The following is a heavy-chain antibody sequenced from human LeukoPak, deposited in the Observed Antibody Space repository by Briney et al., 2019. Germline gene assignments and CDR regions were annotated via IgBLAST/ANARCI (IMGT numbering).Heavy chain of an antibody. D-gene: IGHD3-22*01. CDR2: IYYSGST. CDR3: ARVRFNYYDSSGYLDY. J-gene: IGHJ4*02. CDR1: GGSISSGGYY. V-gene: IGHV4-31*03. Sequence: PSETLSLTCTVSGGSISSGGYYWSWIRQHPGKGLEWIGYIYYSGSTYYNPSLKSRVTISVDTSKNQFSLKPSSVTAADTAVYYCARVRFNYYDSSGYLDYWGQGTLVTVSS.